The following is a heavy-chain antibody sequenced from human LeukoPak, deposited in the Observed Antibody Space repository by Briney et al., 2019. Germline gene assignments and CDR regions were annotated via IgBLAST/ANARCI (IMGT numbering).Heavy chain of an antibody. Sequence: HPGGSLRLSCEASGFTFRSYAMTWVRQAPGKGLEWVSAISGSGGSTYYADSVKGRFTISRDNSKNTLYLQMNSLRAEDTAVYYCAKEGELGYYDSSGYFDYWGQGTLVTVSS. J-gene: IGHJ4*02. CDR1: GFTFRSYA. V-gene: IGHV3-23*01. D-gene: IGHD3-22*01. CDR2: ISGSGGST. CDR3: AKEGELGYYDSSGYFDY.